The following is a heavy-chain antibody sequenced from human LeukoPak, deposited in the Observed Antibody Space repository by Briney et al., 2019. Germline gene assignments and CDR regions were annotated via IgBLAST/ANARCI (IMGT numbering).Heavy chain of an antibody. J-gene: IGHJ3*02. CDR2: IIPFFATA. CDR1: GGTFSTSA. CDR3: AREGEYCSGGSCYTSAFDI. V-gene: IGHV1-69*06. Sequence: SVKVSCKASGGTFSTSAFSWVRQAPGQGLEWMGGIIPFFATANYAQKFQGRVTITADKSTSTAYMELSSLRSEDTAVYYCAREGEYCSGGSCYTSAFDIWGQGTMVTVSS. D-gene: IGHD2-15*01.